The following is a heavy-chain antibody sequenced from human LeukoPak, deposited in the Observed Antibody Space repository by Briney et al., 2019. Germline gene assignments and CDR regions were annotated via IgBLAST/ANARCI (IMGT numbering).Heavy chain of an antibody. CDR1: GGSFSGYY. V-gene: IGHV4-34*01. CDR3: ASSSVVVPAASYYYYGMDV. D-gene: IGHD2-2*01. J-gene: IGHJ6*02. Sequence: SETLSLTCAVYGGSFSGYYWSWIRQPPGKGLEWIGEINHSGSTNYNPSLKGRVTISVDTSKNQFSLKLSSVTAADTAVYYCASSSVVVPAASYYYYGMDVWGQGTTVTVSS. CDR2: INHSGST.